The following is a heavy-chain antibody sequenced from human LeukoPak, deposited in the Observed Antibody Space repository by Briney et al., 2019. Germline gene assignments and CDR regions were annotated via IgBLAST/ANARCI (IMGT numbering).Heavy chain of an antibody. CDR1: GGSISSYY. Sequence: PSETLSLTCTVSGGSISSYYWSWIRQPPGKGLEWIGYVYYSGSTNYNPSLKSRVTMSVDTSKNQFSLKLSSVTAADTAVYYCARAVSFCSSTSCYRGVFDYWGQGTLVTVSS. CDR3: ARAVSFCSSTSCYRGVFDY. V-gene: IGHV4-59*12. J-gene: IGHJ4*02. CDR2: VYYSGST. D-gene: IGHD2-2*01.